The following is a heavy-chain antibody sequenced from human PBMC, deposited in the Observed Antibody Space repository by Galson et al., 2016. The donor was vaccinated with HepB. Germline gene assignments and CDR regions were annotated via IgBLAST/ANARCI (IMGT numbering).Heavy chain of an antibody. V-gene: IGHV3-48*01. CDR2: ISASSGST. CDR3: AVDPYCDGGTGNCSSDY. D-gene: IGHD2-15*01. J-gene: IGHJ4*02. Sequence: SLRLSCAASGFTFSNYVMNWVRQAPGKGLEWVSYISASSGSTYYADSVRGRFTISRVNANNTLYLQMDSLRVEDTAVYYCAVDPYCDGGTGNCSSDYWGQGTLVTVSS. CDR1: GFTFSNYV.